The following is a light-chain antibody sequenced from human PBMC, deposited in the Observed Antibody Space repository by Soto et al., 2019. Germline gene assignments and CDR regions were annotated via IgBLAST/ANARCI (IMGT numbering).Light chain of an antibody. J-gene: IGKJ3*01. CDR2: AAS. CDR3: QQSYSTPQIT. V-gene: IGKV1-39*01. CDR1: QSISSY. Sequence: DIQMTQSPSSLSASVGDRVTITCRASQSISSYVNWYQQKPGKAPKLLIYAASSLQSGVPSRFSGSGSGTDFTLTISSLQPEDFATYYCQQSYSTPQITFCPETKVDI.